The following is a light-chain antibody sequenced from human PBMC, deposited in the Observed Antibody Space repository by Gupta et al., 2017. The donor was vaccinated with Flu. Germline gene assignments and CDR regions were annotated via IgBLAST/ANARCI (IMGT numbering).Light chain of an antibody. CDR3: STWHDSLSGWV. J-gene: IGLJ3*02. Sequence: LIYETIERPSGVPDRFSASKSGTSASLAISGLQSEDEGVYFCSTWHDSLSGWVFGGGTRLTVL. V-gene: IGLV1-44*01. CDR2: ETI.